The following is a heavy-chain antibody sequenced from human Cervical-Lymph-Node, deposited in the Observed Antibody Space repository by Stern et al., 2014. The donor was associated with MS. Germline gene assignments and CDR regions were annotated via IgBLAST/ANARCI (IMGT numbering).Heavy chain of an antibody. J-gene: IGHJ3*02. Sequence: VQLVESGAEVKKPGSSVKVSCKASGGTFSTYAINWVRQAPGQGLEWMGGIITIIGTENYARNFQGKVSIIADESKKTVYMEVSSLRSEDTAVYYCAREQRHLNSGSFAFDIWGQGTMVLVSS. V-gene: IGHV1-69*01. CDR2: IITIIGTE. D-gene: IGHD3-10*01. CDR3: AREQRHLNSGSFAFDI. CDR1: GGTFSTYA.